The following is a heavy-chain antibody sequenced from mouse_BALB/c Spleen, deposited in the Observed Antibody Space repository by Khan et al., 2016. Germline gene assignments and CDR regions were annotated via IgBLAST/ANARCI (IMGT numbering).Heavy chain of an antibody. J-gene: IGHJ1*01. CDR3: ARSRGQAGYFDV. CDR2: ISTYYGDA. V-gene: IGHV1S137*01. CDR1: GYTFTDYA. D-gene: IGHD3-2*02. Sequence: QVQLQQSGAELVRPGVSVKISCKGSGYTFTDYAMHWVKQSHAKSLEWIGVISTYYGDASYNQKFKGKATMTVDKSSSTAYMELARLTSEDSAIYYGARSRGQAGYFDVWGAGTTVTVSS.